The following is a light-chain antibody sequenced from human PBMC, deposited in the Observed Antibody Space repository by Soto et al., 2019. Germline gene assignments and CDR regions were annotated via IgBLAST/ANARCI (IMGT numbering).Light chain of an antibody. CDR1: QSISTY. CDR2: AAS. V-gene: IGKV1-39*01. Sequence: DIQMTQSPSSLPASVGDRVTLTCRASQSISTYLNWYQQKPGKAPKLLIYAASSLQSGVPSRLSGSGSGTEFTLTISSLQPEDFATYYCQQRYTIPYTFGQGTKLEIK. CDR3: QQRYTIPYT. J-gene: IGKJ2*01.